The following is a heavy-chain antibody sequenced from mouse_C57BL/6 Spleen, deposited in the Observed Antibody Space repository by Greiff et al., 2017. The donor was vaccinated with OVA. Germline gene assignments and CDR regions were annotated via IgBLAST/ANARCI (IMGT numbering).Heavy chain of an antibody. V-gene: IGHV1-63*01. Sequence: QVQLQQSGAELVRPGPSVKMSCKASGYTFTNYWIGWAKQRPGHGLEWIGDIYPGGGYTNYNEKFKGKATLTADKSSSTAYMQFSSLTSEDSAIYYCAREDWYYFDYWGQGTTLTVSS. CDR1: GYTFTNYW. CDR2: IYPGGGYT. J-gene: IGHJ2*01. CDR3: AREDWYYFDY. D-gene: IGHD4-1*01.